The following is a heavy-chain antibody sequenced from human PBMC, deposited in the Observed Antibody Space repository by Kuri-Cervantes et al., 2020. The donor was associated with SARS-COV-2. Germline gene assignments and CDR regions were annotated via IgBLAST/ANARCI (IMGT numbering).Heavy chain of an antibody. CDR3: ARRIAAGSSHDHLLDY. Sequence: ASVKVSCKASGYTFTSYYMRWVRQAPGQGLEWVGIINPSGGSTSYAQKFQGRVTMTTDTSTSTAYMELSSLRSDDTAVYYCARRIAAGSSHDHLLDYWGQGTLVTVSS. V-gene: IGHV1-46*01. CDR2: INPSGGST. D-gene: IGHD6-6*01. CDR1: GYTFTSYY. J-gene: IGHJ4*02.